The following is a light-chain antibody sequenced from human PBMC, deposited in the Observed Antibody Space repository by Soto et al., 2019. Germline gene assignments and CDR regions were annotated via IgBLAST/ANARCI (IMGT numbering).Light chain of an antibody. V-gene: IGKV4-1*01. Sequence: DIVMTQSPDSLAVSLGERATINCKSSQSVLSTSNNKNYLAWYQQKPGQPPKLLFYWASTRESGVPDRFSGSGSVTDFALTISSLQAEDVAVYYCQQCYSTPYTFGQGIKLEIK. CDR3: QQCYSTPYT. J-gene: IGKJ2*01. CDR2: WAS. CDR1: QSVLSTSNNKNY.